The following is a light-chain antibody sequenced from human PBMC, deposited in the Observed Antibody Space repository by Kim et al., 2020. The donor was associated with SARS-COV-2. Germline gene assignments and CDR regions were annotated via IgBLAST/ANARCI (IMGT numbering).Light chain of an antibody. CDR2: DVS. Sequence: EIVLTQSPATLSLSPGERATLSCRASQGVSSYVAWYQQKPGQAPRLLIYDVSNRATGIPARFSGSGSGTDFTLTISSLEPEDFAVYYCQQRSNWPLRTFGQGTKVDIK. CDR3: QQRSNWPLRT. J-gene: IGKJ1*01. CDR1: QGVSSY. V-gene: IGKV3-11*01.